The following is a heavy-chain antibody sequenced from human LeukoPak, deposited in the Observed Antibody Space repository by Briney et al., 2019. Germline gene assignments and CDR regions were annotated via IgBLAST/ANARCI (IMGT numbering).Heavy chain of an antibody. J-gene: IGHJ4*02. CDR3: AKEWGRDGYNYPPY. Sequence: GGSLRLSCAASGFTFSSYAMSWVRQAPGKGLEWVSAISGSGGSTYSADSVKGRFTVSRDNSKNTLYLQMNSLRAEDTAVYYCAKEWGRDGYNYPPYWGQGTLVTVSS. D-gene: IGHD5-24*01. V-gene: IGHV3-23*01. CDR1: GFTFSSYA. CDR2: ISGSGGST.